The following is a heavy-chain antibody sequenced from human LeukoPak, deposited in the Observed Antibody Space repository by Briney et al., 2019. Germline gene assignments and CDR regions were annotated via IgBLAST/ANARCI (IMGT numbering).Heavy chain of an antibody. CDR2: ISAYNGNT. Sequence: ASVKVSCKASGYTFTSYGISWVRQAPGQGLEWMGWISAYNGNTNYAQKLQGRVTMTTDTSTSTAYMELRSLGSDDTAVYYCARDLSMVRGVIIGYWGQGTLVTVSS. V-gene: IGHV1-18*01. D-gene: IGHD3-10*01. CDR3: ARDLSMVRGVIIGY. J-gene: IGHJ4*02. CDR1: GYTFTSYG.